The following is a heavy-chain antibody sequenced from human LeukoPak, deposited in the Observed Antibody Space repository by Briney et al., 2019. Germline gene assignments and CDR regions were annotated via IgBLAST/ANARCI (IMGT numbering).Heavy chain of an antibody. CDR3: ARAYESLTDN. D-gene: IGHD3-22*01. Sequence: GASVKVSCKASGYTFTNYDMNWVRQAPGQGLEWMGWMNPNSGNTGYAQKFQGRVTMTRNTSISTAYMELSSLRSEDTAVYYCARAYESLTDNRGQGTVVTVSS. J-gene: IGHJ4*02. CDR1: GYTFTNYD. CDR2: MNPNSGNT. V-gene: IGHV1-8*01.